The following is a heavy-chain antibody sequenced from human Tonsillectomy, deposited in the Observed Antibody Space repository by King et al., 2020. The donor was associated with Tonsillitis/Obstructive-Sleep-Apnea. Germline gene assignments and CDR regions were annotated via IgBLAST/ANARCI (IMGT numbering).Heavy chain of an antibody. Sequence: VQLVESGGGLVKPGGSLRLSCAASGFTFSNAWMNWVRQAPGKGLEWVGRIKSKTDGGTTDYAAPVKGRFTISRDDSKNTLYLQMNSLKTEDTAVYYCTPDCFSFRSYCGGDSFTRFNYWGQGTLVPVSS. J-gene: IGHJ4*02. CDR2: IKSKTDGGTT. V-gene: IGHV3-15*07. D-gene: IGHD2-21*02. CDR1: GFTFSNAW. CDR3: TPDCFSFRSYCGGDSFTRFNY.